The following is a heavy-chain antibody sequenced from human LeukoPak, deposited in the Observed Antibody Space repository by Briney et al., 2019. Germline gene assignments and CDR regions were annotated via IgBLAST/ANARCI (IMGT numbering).Heavy chain of an antibody. J-gene: IGHJ4*02. D-gene: IGHD1-1*01. CDR3: ANDLGYIQLNLG. CDR2: ITGNGATT. CDR1: GFSFSNYG. Sequence: GGTQRLSCATSGFSFSNYGMNWVRQAPGKGLEWVSGITGNGATTYHADSVKGRFTISRDNSRNTVYLQMNSLRAEDTAVYYCANDLGYIQLNLGRGQGTLVTVSS. V-gene: IGHV3-23*01.